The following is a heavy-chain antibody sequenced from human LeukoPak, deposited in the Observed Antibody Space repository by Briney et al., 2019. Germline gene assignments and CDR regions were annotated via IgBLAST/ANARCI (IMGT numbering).Heavy chain of an antibody. CDR1: GFTFSSYG. V-gene: IGHV3-30*02. CDR2: IRYDGSNK. D-gene: IGHD3-10*01. Sequence: GGSLRLSCAASGFTFSSYGVHWVRQAPGKGLEWVAFIRYDGSNKYYADSVKGRFTISRDNSKNTLYLQMNSLRAEDTAVYYCAKDARVTMVRGVSYYFDYWGQGTLVTVSS. CDR3: AKDARVTMVRGVSYYFDY. J-gene: IGHJ4*02.